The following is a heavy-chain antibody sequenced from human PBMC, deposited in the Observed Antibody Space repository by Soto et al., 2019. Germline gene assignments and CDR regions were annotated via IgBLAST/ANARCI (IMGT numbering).Heavy chain of an antibody. CDR3: ARVGPPSDY. Sequence: QVQLVESGGGLVQPGGSLRLSCAASGFTFRDYYMSWIRQAPGKGLEWVSHIRSSGRTIDYADSVKGRFTISRDNAKNSRYTPMNSVRGEDTGVSYCARVGPPSDYWGPGTLVTVSS. CDR1: GFTFRDYY. CDR2: IRSSGRTI. J-gene: IGHJ4*02. V-gene: IGHV3-11*01.